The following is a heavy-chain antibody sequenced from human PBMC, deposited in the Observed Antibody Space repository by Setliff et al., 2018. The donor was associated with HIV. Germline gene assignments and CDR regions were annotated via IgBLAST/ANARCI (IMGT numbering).Heavy chain of an antibody. CDR3: VRTNYYYYYMDV. V-gene: IGHV4-31*03. CDR2: IFYKGST. J-gene: IGHJ6*03. Sequence: SETLSLTCTVSGGSISTGDYYWAWIRHYPGKGLEWIGYIFYKGSTFYNPSLKSRVSISVLRSTDQLFLRLNSVTAADTAVYYCVRTNYYYYYMDVWGKGTTVTVSS. CDR1: GGSISTGDYY.